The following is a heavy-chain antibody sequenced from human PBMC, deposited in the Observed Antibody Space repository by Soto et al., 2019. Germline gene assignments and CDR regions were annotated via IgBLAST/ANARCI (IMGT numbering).Heavy chain of an antibody. CDR1: GYTFITHG. J-gene: IGHJ6*03. Sequence: QVRLVQSGAEVKKPGASVKVSFKASGYTFITHGISWVRQAPGQGLEWMGRISAYNGDTKYAQKFQGRVTLTTDKSTTTAYMEMRSLRSDDTAVYYCARDGTGGVLGLNKYYYVDVWGEGTTVTVSS. CDR3: ARDGTGGVLGLNKYYYVDV. D-gene: IGHD2-8*02. CDR2: ISAYNGDT. V-gene: IGHV1-18*01.